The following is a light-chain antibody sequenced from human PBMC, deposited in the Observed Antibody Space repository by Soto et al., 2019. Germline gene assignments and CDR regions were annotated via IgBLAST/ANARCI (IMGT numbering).Light chain of an antibody. J-gene: IGLJ2*01. V-gene: IGLV3-21*02. CDR1: NIGIKS. Sequence: SYELTQPPSVSVAPGQTARISCGGNNIGIKSVHWYQQKPGQAPVLVVYDDSDRPSGIPARFSGSNSGNTATLTISRVEAGDEADYYCQVWDTGNEHRVVFGGGTKLTVL. CDR3: QVWDTGNEHRVV. CDR2: DDS.